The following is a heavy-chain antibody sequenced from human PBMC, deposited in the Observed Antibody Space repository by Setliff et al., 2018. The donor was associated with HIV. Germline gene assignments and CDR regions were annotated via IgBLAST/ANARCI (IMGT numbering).Heavy chain of an antibody. CDR2: IYHSGIT. CDR1: GDSISSIYW. Sequence: SETLSLTCAVSGDSISSIYWWGWVRQPPGKGLQWIGEIYHSGITNYSPSLKSRVIISVDQSKNQFSLKLSSVTAADTAVYYCARHYNGAVADAYSYYYYMDVWGKGTTVTVSS. D-gene: IGHD6-19*01. CDR3: ARHYNGAVADAYSYYYYMDV. V-gene: IGHV4-4*02. J-gene: IGHJ6*03.